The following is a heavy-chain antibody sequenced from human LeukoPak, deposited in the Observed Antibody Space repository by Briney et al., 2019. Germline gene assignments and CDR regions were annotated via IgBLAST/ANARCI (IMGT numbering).Heavy chain of an antibody. J-gene: IGHJ5*02. V-gene: IGHV4-34*01. CDR2: INHSGST. D-gene: IGHD2-2*01. CDR1: GFTFSNYA. CDR3: ARDGGCSSTSCRWWFDP. Sequence: GSLRLSCAASGFTFSNYAMSWVRQPPGKGLEWIGEINHSGSTNYNPSLKSRVTMSVDTSKNQFSLKLSSVTAADTAVYYCARDGGCSSTSCRWWFDPWGQGTLVTVSS.